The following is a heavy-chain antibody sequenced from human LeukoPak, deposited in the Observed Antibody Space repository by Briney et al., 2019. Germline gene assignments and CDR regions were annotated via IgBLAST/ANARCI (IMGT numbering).Heavy chain of an antibody. CDR2: MNPNSGNT. CDR1: GYSFASYD. J-gene: IGHJ6*02. Sequence: ASVKISCKASGYSFASYDINWVRQATGQGLEWMGWMNPNSGNTGYAQRFQGRVIMTRNNSINTAYMELSSLRSDDTAVYYCARRGPAYYFGLDVWGQGTTVTVSS. D-gene: IGHD1-14*01. V-gene: IGHV1-8*01. CDR3: ARRGPAYYFGLDV.